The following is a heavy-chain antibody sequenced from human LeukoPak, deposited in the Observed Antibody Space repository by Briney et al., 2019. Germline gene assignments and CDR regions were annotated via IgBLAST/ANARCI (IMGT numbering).Heavy chain of an antibody. CDR1: GYSISSGYY. Sequence: PSETLSLTCTVSGYSISSGYYWGWIRQPPGKGLEWIGSIYHSGSTYYNPSLKRRVTISVDTSKNQFSLRLSSVTAADTAVYYCARVRYCSSTSCLGGAFDIWGQGTMVTVSS. D-gene: IGHD2-2*01. V-gene: IGHV4-38-2*02. CDR3: ARVRYCSSTSCLGGAFDI. CDR2: IYHSGST. J-gene: IGHJ3*02.